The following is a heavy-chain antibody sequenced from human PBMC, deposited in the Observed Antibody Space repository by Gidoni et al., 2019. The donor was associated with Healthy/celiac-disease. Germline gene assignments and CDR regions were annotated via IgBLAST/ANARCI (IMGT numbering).Heavy chain of an antibody. Sequence: EVQLVESGGGWVQPGGSLRLSSAASGFTFRSYAMSWVRQAPGKGLEWVSAISGSGGSTYYADSVKGRFTISRDNSKNTLYLQMNSLRAEDTAVYYCAKVRYSSGTPLQHWGQGTLVTVSS. J-gene: IGHJ1*01. D-gene: IGHD6-19*01. CDR1: GFTFRSYA. CDR3: AKVRYSSGTPLQH. V-gene: IGHV3-23*04. CDR2: ISGSGGST.